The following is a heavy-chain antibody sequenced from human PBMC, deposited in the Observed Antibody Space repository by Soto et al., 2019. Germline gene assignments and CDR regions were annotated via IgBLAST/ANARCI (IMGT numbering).Heavy chain of an antibody. J-gene: IGHJ4*02. V-gene: IGHV3-33*01. D-gene: IGHD1-7*01. CDR1: GFTFSSYG. CDR2: IWYDGSNK. CDR3: VRDRHNWNYEGIDY. Sequence: QVQLVESGGGVVQPGRSLRLSCAASGFTFSSYGMHWVRQAPGKGLEWVAVIWYDGSNKYYADSVKGRFTISRDNSKNTLYLQMNSLRAEDTAVYYCVRDRHNWNYEGIDYWGQGTLVTVSS.